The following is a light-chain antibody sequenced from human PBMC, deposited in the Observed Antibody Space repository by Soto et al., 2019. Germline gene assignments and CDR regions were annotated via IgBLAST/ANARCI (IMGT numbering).Light chain of an antibody. CDR1: QSISIR. J-gene: IGKJ4*01. CDR3: QQRFNTPVS. Sequence: DIRMSQSQSSLSAPVGDRVTITCRASQSISIRLNWYQQHPGRAPKLLIYAASSLQSRVPSRFSGSGSGTEFTLTISSLQPEDYASDYCQQRFNTPVSFGGGTKVDIK. CDR2: AAS. V-gene: IGKV1-39*01.